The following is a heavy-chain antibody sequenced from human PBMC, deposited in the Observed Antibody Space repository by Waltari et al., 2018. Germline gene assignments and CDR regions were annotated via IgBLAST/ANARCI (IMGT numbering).Heavy chain of an antibody. CDR1: GDSISSSHYY. V-gene: IGHV4-39*07. J-gene: IGHJ4*02. CDR3: ARDFAVRYFDWLAQGDLYYFDN. D-gene: IGHD3-9*01. CDR2: IYYSGNT. Sequence: QLQESGPGLMKTSETLSLTCTVSGDSISSSHYYWGWIRQPPGKGLEWIGSIYYSGNTCDNPCRKGRATVAVDTSKNQCSLSVISVSGAETAVYFWARDFAVRYFDWLAQGDLYYFDNWGQGTLVTVSP.